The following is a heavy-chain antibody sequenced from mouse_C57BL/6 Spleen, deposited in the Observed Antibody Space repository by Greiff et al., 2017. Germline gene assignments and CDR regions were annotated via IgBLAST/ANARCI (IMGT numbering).Heavy chain of an antibody. J-gene: IGHJ1*03. CDR1: GFSLTSYG. CDR2: ICSGGST. Sequence: VMLVESGPGLVQPSQCLSITCTVSGFSLTSYGVHWVRPSPGKGLAWLGVICSGGSTDCNAAFMSRLSITKDNSKSQVFFKMNSLQADETAVYYCGKEGIYGVYYVAFDVWGTGTTVTVSS. V-gene: IGHV2-5*01. D-gene: IGHD2-3*01. CDR3: GKEGIYGVYYVAFDV.